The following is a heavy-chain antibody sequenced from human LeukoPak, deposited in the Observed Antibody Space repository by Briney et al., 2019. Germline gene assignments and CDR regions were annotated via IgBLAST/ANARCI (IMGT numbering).Heavy chain of an antibody. V-gene: IGHV3-48*03. CDR2: ISSSGSTI. CDR1: GFIFKTYE. J-gene: IGHJ4*02. D-gene: IGHD6-19*01. Sequence: GGSLRLSCAASGFIFKTYEINWVRQAPGKGLEWVSYISSSGSTIYYADSVKGRFTISRDNAKNSLYLQMNSLRAEDTAVYYCAREGWTFDYWGQGILVTVSS. CDR3: AREGWTFDY.